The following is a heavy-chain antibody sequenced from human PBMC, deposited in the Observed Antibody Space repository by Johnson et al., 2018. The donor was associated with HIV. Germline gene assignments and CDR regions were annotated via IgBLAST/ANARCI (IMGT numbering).Heavy chain of an antibody. CDR1: GFTVSSNY. J-gene: IGHJ3*02. Sequence: VQLVESGGGLVQPGGSLRLSCAASGFTVSSNYMSWVRQAPGKGLEWVSVIYRGGSTYYADSVKGRFTISRDNSKNTLYLQMNSLRAEDTAVYYCARIDYSNYEEAFDIWGQGTMVTVSS. D-gene: IGHD4-11*01. CDR3: ARIDYSNYEEAFDI. V-gene: IGHV3-66*01. CDR2: IYRGGST.